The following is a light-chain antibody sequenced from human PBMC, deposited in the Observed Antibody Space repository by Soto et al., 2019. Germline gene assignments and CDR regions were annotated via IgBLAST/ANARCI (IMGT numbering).Light chain of an antibody. V-gene: IGKV3-20*01. Sequence: EIVLTQSPGTLSLSPGERATLSCRASQSVSSSYLAWYQQKPGQAPRLLIYGASSRATGIPDRFSGSGSGTDFTLTIRRTEAEDFAVYYCQEYGRSTTWKFGQRTKVEIK. CDR3: QEYGRSTTWK. J-gene: IGKJ1*01. CDR1: QSVSSSY. CDR2: GAS.